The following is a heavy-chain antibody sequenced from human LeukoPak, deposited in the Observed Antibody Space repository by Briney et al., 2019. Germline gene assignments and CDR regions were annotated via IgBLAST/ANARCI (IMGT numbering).Heavy chain of an antibody. Sequence: GGSLRLSCAASGFTFSSYAMSWVRQAPGKGLEWFSAISGSGGSTYYADSVKGRFTISRDNSKNTLYLQMNSLRAEDTAVYYCAKDKGYCSGGSCYYYYYGMDVWGQGTTVTVSS. CDR2: ISGSGGST. J-gene: IGHJ6*02. V-gene: IGHV3-23*01. CDR3: AKDKGYCSGGSCYYYYYGMDV. D-gene: IGHD2-15*01. CDR1: GFTFSSYA.